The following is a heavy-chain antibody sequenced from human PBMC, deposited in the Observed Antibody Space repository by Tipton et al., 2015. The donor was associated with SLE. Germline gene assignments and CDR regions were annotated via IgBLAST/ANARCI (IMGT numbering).Heavy chain of an antibody. D-gene: IGHD6-6*01. J-gene: IGHJ4*02. CDR1: GGSISSGGYS. V-gene: IGHV4-30-2*01. CDR2: IYHSGST. Sequence: TLSLTCAVSGGSISSGGYSWSWIRQPPGKGLEWIGYIYHSGSTYYNPSLKSRVTISVDRSKNQFSLKLSSVTAADTAMYYCARTKLASSEGKFAPGFDYWGQGTLVTVSS. CDR3: ARTKLASSEGKFAPGFDY.